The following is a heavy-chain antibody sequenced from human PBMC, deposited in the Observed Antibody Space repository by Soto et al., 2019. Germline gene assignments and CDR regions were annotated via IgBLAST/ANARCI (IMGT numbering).Heavy chain of an antibody. V-gene: IGHV4-34*01. CDR2: INHSGST. J-gene: IGHJ6*02. CDR1: GGSFSGYY. Sequence: PLETLSLTCAVYGGSFSGYYWSWIRQPPGKGLEWIGEINHSGSTNYNPSLKSRVTISVDTSKNQFSLKLSSVTAADTAVYYCARGPRRAAAGSRWGRNYYYYGMDVWGQGTTVTDS. CDR3: ARGPRRAAAGSRWGRNYYYYGMDV. D-gene: IGHD6-13*01.